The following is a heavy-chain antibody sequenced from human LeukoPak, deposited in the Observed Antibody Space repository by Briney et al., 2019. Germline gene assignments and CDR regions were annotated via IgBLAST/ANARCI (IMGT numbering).Heavy chain of an antibody. D-gene: IGHD3-10*01. J-gene: IGHJ4*02. Sequence: QPGGSLRLSCAASGFTFDDYAMHWVRQAPGKGLEWVSAISGSGGSTYYADSVKGRFTISRDNSKNTLYLQMNSLRAEDTAVYYCAKDPLWFGELLGHTYDYWGQGTLVTVSS. CDR1: GFTFDDYA. CDR2: ISGSGGST. V-gene: IGHV3-23*01. CDR3: AKDPLWFGELLGHTYDY.